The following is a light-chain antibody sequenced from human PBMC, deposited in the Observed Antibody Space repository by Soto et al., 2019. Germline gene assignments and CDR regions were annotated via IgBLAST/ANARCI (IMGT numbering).Light chain of an antibody. J-gene: IGKJ1*01. Sequence: DIMLTQTPLSSPVTLGQPASISCRSSQRLVHSDGSTYWSWLHQRPGQPPRLLIYRISHRFSGVPDRCSGSGAETDFTLKISRVESEDVGVYYCMQATQFPWTFGQGTKVEIK. CDR2: RIS. V-gene: IGKV2-24*01. CDR1: QRLVHSDGSTY. CDR3: MQATQFPWT.